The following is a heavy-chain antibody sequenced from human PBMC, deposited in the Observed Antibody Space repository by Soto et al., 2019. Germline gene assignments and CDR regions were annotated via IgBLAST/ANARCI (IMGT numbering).Heavy chain of an antibody. V-gene: IGHV4-31*03. Sequence: KPSETLSLTCTVSGGSISNGGYYWTWIRQHPGKGLEWIGYIYYSGSTYYNTSLKSRVTISVDTSKNQFSLKLTSVTAADTAVYYCARDVTDFWSGHEGLHVWGQGTTVTV. CDR1: GGSISNGGYY. CDR3: ARDVTDFWSGHEGLHV. CDR2: IYYSGST. J-gene: IGHJ6*01. D-gene: IGHD3-3*01.